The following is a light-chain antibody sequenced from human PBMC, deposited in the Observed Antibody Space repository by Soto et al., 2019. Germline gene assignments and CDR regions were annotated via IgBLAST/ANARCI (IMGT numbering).Light chain of an antibody. CDR1: RSISIF. J-gene: IGKJ5*01. CDR2: SAS. V-gene: IGKV1-39*01. Sequence: DIQMTQSPFSLSASVGDRFTITCRASRSISIFLNWYQQKPGGAPKLLIYSASTLQTGVPSRFTGSGSGTDFTLSISSLQPEDTATYYCQQGYGTPFTFGQGTRLEI. CDR3: QQGYGTPFT.